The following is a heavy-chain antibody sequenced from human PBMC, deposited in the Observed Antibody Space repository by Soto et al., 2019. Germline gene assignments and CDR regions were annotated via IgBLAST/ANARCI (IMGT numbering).Heavy chain of an antibody. D-gene: IGHD5-12*01. Sequence: GGSLRLSCAASGFTFSSYGMHWVRQAPGKGLEWVAVISYDGSNKYYADSVKGRFTISRDNSKNTLYLQMNSLRAEDTAVYYCAKDRGMMATIPKNWFDPWGQGTLVTVSS. CDR2: ISYDGSNK. CDR3: AKDRGMMATIPKNWFDP. CDR1: GFTFSSYG. J-gene: IGHJ5*02. V-gene: IGHV3-30*18.